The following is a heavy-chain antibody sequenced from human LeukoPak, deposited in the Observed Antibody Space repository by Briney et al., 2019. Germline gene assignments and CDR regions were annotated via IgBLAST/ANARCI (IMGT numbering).Heavy chain of an antibody. Sequence: SVKVSCKASGGTFSSYAISWVRQAPGQGLEWMGRIIPILGIANYAQKFQGRVTITADKSTSTAYMELSSLRSEDTAVYYCARPAYYYDSSGYYPDAFDIWGQGTMVTVSS. J-gene: IGHJ3*02. V-gene: IGHV1-69*04. D-gene: IGHD3-22*01. CDR3: ARPAYYYDSSGYYPDAFDI. CDR2: IIPILGIA. CDR1: GGTFSSYA.